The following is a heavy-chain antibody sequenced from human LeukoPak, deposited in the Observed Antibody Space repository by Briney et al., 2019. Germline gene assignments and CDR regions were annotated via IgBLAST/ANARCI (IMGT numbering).Heavy chain of an antibody. J-gene: IGHJ6*02. CDR1: GFIFNNYA. Sequence: SGGSLRLSCAGSGFIFNNYAMHWVRQPPGKGLEWVSGISWNSGSIDYADSVKGRFTISRDNSKNTLYLQMNSLRAEDTAVYYCAKVTRGYYYYYYGMDVWGQGTTVTVSS. V-gene: IGHV3-9*01. CDR3: AKVTRGYYYYYYGMDV. CDR2: ISWNSGSI. D-gene: IGHD1-14*01.